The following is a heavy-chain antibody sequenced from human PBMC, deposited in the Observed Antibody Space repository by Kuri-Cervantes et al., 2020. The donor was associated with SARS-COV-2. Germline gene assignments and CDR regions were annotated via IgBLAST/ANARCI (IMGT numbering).Heavy chain of an antibody. J-gene: IGHJ5*02. CDR3: AREETDIVVVPAAMNWFDP. Sequence: GSLRLSCTVSGGSISSSSYYWGWIRRPPGKGLEWIGSIYCSGSTNYNPSLKSRVTMSVDTSKNQFSLKLSSVTAADTAVYYCAREETDIVVVPAAMNWFDPWGQGTLVTVSS. CDR2: IYCSGST. V-gene: IGHV4-39*07. CDR1: GGSISSSSYY. D-gene: IGHD2-2*01.